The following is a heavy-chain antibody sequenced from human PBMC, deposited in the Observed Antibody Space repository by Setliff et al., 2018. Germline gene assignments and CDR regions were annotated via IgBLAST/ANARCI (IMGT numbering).Heavy chain of an antibody. J-gene: IGHJ4*02. CDR1: GFSLTTSGTC. CDR2: IDWDGDK. Sequence: ESGPTLVNPTQTLTLTCTFSGFSLTTSGTCVTWIRQPPGKALEWLARIDWDGDKYYNTSLRTRLTLSKDTSKNQVFLTMTNMDPVDTATYYCARSRYELPHYYLDYWGQGILVTVS. V-gene: IGHV2-70*11. CDR3: ARSRYELPHYYLDY. D-gene: IGHD1-7*01.